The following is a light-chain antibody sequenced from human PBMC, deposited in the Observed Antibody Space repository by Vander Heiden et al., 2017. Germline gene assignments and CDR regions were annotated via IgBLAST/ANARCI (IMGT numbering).Light chain of an antibody. CDR3: QQSYSNPRT. CDR1: QSISSY. V-gene: IGKV1-39*01. Sequence: DIQMTQSPSSLSASVGDRVTIPCRASQSISSYLNWYQQKPGKAPKLLIYAASSLQSGVPSRFSGSGSGTDFTLTISSLQPEDFATYYCQQSYSNPRTFGQGTKVEIK. J-gene: IGKJ1*01. CDR2: AAS.